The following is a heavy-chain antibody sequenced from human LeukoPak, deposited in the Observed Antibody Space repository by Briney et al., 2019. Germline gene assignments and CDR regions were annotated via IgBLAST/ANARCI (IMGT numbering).Heavy chain of an antibody. Sequence: GGSLRLSCAASGFTFSSYSMNWVRQAPGKGLEWVSYISSSSSTIYYADSVKGRFTISRDNAKNSLYLQMNSLRAEDTAVYYCARAPNSSSWYSWYYYYYMDVWGKGTTVTVSS. CDR3: ARAPNSSSWYSWYYYYYMDV. CDR2: ISSSSSTI. D-gene: IGHD6-13*01. J-gene: IGHJ6*03. CDR1: GFTFSSYS. V-gene: IGHV3-48*01.